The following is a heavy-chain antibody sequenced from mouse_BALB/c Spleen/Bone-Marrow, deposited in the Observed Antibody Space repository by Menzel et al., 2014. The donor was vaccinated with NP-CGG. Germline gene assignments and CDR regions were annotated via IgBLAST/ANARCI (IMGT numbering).Heavy chain of an antibody. D-gene: IGHD2-4*01. J-gene: IGHJ2*01. CDR1: GFTFSNYG. CDR2: ISSGGSYT. CDR3: ARQRDYDYLDY. V-gene: IGHV5-6*01. Sequence: EVKLMESGRDLVKPGGSLKLSCAASGFTFSNYGMSWVRQTPDKRLEWVATISSGGSYTYYPDSVKGRFTISGDNAKNTLYLQMSSLKSEDTAMYYCARQRDYDYLDYWGQGTTLTVSS.